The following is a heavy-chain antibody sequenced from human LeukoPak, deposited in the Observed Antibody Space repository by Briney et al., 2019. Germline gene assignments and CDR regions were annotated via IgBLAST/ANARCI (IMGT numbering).Heavy chain of an antibody. CDR2: ISGRGST. D-gene: IGHD3-9*01. CDR1: GGSVSSGTYY. V-gene: IGHV4-61*01. CDR3: ASSRPYYDILTGQSDDAFDI. J-gene: IGHJ3*02. Sequence: SETLSLTCTVSGGSVSSGTYYWSWIRKSPGKGLEWIGHISGRGSTNYNPSLKSRVTISVDTSKNQFSLKLSSVTAADTALYYCASSRPYYDILTGQSDDAFDIWGQGTVVTISS.